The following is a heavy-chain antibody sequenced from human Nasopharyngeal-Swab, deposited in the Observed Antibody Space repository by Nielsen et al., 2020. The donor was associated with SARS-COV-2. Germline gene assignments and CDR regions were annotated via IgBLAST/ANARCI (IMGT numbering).Heavy chain of an antibody. J-gene: IGHJ6*02. Sequence: ASVKVSCKASGYTFTSYDINWVRQATGQGLEWMGWMNPNSGKTGYAQKFQGRVTMTRNTSISPAYMELSSLRSEDTAVYYCAREGYCSGGSHLLFFYYGMDVWGQGTTVTVSS. D-gene: IGHD2-15*01. CDR1: GYTFTSYD. CDR3: AREGYCSGGSHLLFFYYGMDV. CDR2: MNPNSGKT. V-gene: IGHV1-8*01.